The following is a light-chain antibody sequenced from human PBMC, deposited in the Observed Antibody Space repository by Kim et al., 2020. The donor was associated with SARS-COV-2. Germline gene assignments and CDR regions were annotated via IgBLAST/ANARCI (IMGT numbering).Light chain of an antibody. CDR1: NSNIVNNY. J-gene: IGLJ3*02. CDR3: GTWDSSLSARV. V-gene: IGLV1-51*01. CDR2: DNN. Sequence: GQRVTISCSGNNSNIVNNYVSWYQQLPGTAPKLLIYDNNKRPSGIPDRFSGSKSGPAATLGITGLQTGDEADYYCGTWDSSLSARVFGGGTKLTVL.